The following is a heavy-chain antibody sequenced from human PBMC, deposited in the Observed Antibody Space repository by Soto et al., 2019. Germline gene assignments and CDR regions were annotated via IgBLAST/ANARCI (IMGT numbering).Heavy chain of an antibody. CDR2: IIPIFGTA. CDR1: GGTFSGYA. J-gene: IGHJ4*02. D-gene: IGHD6-13*01. V-gene: IGHV1-69*13. CDR3: AGTGQQLVSGVFDY. Sequence: SVKVSCKASGGTFSGYAISWVRQAPGQGLEWMGGIIPIFGTANYAQKFQGRVTITADESTSTAYMELSSLRSEDTAVYYCAGTGQQLVSGVFDYWGQGTLVTVSS.